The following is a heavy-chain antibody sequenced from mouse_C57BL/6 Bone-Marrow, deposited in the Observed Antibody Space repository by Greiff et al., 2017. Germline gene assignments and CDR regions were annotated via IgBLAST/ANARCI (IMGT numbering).Heavy chain of an antibody. CDR1: GFSLTGNS. Sequence: QVQLKESGPGLVAPSQSLSITCTVSGFSLTGNSINWVRQPPGKGLEWLGMIWGDGSTDYNSALKSRLSISKDNSKSQVFLKMNSLQTDDTASYDCARDRGYYYGGSPYFYAMDYWGQGTSVTVSS. CDR2: IWGDGST. V-gene: IGHV2-6-7*01. D-gene: IGHD1-1*01. CDR3: ARDRGYYYGGSPYFYAMDY. J-gene: IGHJ4*01.